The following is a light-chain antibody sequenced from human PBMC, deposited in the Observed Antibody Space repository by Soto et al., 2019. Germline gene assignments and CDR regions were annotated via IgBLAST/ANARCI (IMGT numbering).Light chain of an antibody. J-gene: IGLJ1*01. CDR3: QSYDSSLSGV. V-gene: IGLV1-40*01. CDR2: GNS. Sequence: QSVLTQPPSVSGSPGQRGTISCTGISSSIGAGYDVHWYQQFPGTAPKLLIYGNSNRPSGVPDRFSGSKSGTSASLAITGLQAEDEADYYCQSYDSSLSGVFGSGTKVTVL. CDR1: SSSIGAGYD.